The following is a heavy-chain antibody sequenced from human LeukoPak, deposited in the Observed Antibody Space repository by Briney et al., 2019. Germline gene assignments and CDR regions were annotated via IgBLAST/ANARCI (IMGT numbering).Heavy chain of an antibody. CDR2: ISTSSSYI. D-gene: IGHD3-22*01. Sequence: GGSLRLSCAASAFTFSSYSMNWVRQAPGKGLEWVSFISTSSSYIHYADSVKGRFPIPRDNAKNSLYLQMNSLRAEDTAVYYCARTSDTSGRLYWYFDLWGRGTLVTVSS. CDR3: ARTSDTSGRLYWYFDL. V-gene: IGHV3-21*01. J-gene: IGHJ2*01. CDR1: AFTFSSYS.